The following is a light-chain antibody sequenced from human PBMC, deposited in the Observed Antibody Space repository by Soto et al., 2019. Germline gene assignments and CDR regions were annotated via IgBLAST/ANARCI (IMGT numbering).Light chain of an antibody. Sequence: DIQMTQSPSTLSASVGDTVTITCRASQSVGTWLAWYQQKPGKAPKLLIYDASTLESGVPSRFSGSGSGAEFTLPISNLQPDDFAIYYCQQYNGFWSFGRGTKVEVK. CDR3: QQYNGFWS. J-gene: IGKJ1*01. CDR2: DAS. V-gene: IGKV1-5*01. CDR1: QSVGTW.